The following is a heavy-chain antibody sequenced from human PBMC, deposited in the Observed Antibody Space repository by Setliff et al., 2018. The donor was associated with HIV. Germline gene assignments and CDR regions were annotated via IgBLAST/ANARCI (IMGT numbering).Heavy chain of an antibody. CDR1: GGSITSSDYS. CDR3: TRITRYFDSYYFYYMDV. Sequence: SETLSLTCAVSGGSITSSDYSWGWIRQPPGMGLDWIGTIYDSGNTYYNPSLKSRVTISADTSKNQLSLKLNSVTAADTAVYYCTRITRYFDSYYFYYMDVWGKGTTVTVSS. J-gene: IGHJ6*03. V-gene: IGHV4-39*01. CDR2: IYDSGNT. D-gene: IGHD3-22*01.